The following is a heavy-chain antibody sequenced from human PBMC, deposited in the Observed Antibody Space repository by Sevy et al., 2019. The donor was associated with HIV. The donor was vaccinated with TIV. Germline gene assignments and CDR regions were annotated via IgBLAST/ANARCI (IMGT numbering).Heavy chain of an antibody. D-gene: IGHD2-21*01. CDR2: IQYDGSNK. CDR1: GFSFSSYG. CDR3: VKEGGGEGGDH. Sequence: GGSLRLSCATSGFSFSSYGMHWVRQAPGKGLEWMSYIQYDGSNKDYADSVKGRFTISRDNSKNTLYLQINSLRVEDRVVFYCVKEGGGEGGDHWGQGTLVTVSS. V-gene: IGHV3-30*02. J-gene: IGHJ4*02.